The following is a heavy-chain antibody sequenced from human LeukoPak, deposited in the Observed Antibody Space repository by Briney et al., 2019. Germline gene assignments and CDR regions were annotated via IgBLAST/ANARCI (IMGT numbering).Heavy chain of an antibody. CDR1: GFTFSSYA. J-gene: IGHJ3*02. CDR3: ARDHGSGTRAPGALDI. CDR2: ISYDGSNK. Sequence: GRSLRLSCAASGFTFSSYAMHWVRQAPGKGLEWVAVISYDGSNKYYADSVKGRFTISRDNSKNTLYLQMNSLRAEDTAVYYCARDHGSGTRAPGALDIWGQGTMVTVSS. V-gene: IGHV3-30*04. D-gene: IGHD3-10*01.